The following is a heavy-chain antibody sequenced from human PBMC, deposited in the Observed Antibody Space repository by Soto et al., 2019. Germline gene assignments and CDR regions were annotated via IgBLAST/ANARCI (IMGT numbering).Heavy chain of an antibody. CDR3: ARDAKLLWFGEFDY. CDR1: GFTFSSYG. V-gene: IGHV3-33*01. D-gene: IGHD3-10*01. CDR2: IWDDGSNK. Sequence: QVLLVESGGGVVQPGRSLRLSCAAYGFTFSSYGMHWVRQAPGKGLEWVAVIWDDGSNKYYADSVKGRFTISRDNSKNPLYLQMNSLRAEDTAVYYCARDAKLLWFGEFDYWGQGTLVTVSS. J-gene: IGHJ4*02.